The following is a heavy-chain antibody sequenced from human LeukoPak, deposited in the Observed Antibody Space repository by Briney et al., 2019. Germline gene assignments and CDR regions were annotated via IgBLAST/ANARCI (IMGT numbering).Heavy chain of an antibody. D-gene: IGHD1-26*01. J-gene: IGHJ4*02. Sequence: GGSLRLSCAASGFTFSSYGMSWVRQAPGKGLEWVSAISGSGGSTYYADSVKGRFTISRDNSKNTLYLQMNSLRAEDTAVYYCAKGIEWELPPPLDYWGQGTLVTVSS. V-gene: IGHV3-23*01. CDR2: ISGSGGST. CDR1: GFTFSSYG. CDR3: AKGIEWELPPPLDY.